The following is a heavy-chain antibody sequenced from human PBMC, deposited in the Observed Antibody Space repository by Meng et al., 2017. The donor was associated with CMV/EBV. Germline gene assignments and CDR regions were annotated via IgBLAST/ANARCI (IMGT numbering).Heavy chain of an antibody. Sequence: GESLKISCAASGFTFSSYAVHWVRQAPGKGLEWVAVISYDGSNKYYADSVKGRFTISRDNSKNTLYLQMNSLRAEDTAVYYCARDLGEQLEGISGPRVWGQGTLVTVSS. CDR1: GFTFSSYA. CDR2: ISYDGSNK. CDR3: ARDLGEQLEGISGPRV. J-gene: IGHJ4*02. D-gene: IGHD6-6*01. V-gene: IGHV3-30*04.